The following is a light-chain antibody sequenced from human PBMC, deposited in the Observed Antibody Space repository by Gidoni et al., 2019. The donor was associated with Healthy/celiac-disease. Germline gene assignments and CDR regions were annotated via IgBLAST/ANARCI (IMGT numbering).Light chain of an antibody. V-gene: IGLV3-25*02. CDR2: KDS. CDR1: ALPKQY. CDR3: QSADSSGTYPNWV. Sequence: SYELTHPPSVSVSPGQTARITCSGDALPKQYAYWYQQKPGQAPVLVIYKDSERPSGTPERFSGSSSGTTVTLTISGVQAEDEADYYCQSADSSGTYPNWVFGGGTKLTVL. J-gene: IGLJ3*02.